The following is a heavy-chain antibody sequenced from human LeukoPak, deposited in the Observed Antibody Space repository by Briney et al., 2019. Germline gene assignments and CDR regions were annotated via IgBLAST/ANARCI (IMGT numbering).Heavy chain of an antibody. Sequence: SQTLSLTCAISGDSVSSNSAAWHWIRQSPSRGLEWLGRTYYRSKWYSDYAVSVKSRITINPDTSRNQFSLQLNSVTPEDTAVYYCALAVSSPGPTNWFDPWGQGTLVTVSS. CDR3: ALAVSSPGPTNWFDP. CDR2: TYYRSKWYS. V-gene: IGHV6-1*01. CDR1: GDSVSSNSAA. J-gene: IGHJ5*02. D-gene: IGHD6-13*01.